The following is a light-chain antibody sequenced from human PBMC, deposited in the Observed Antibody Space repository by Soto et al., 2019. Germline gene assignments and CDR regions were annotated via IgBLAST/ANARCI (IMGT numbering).Light chain of an antibody. CDR2: DVS. CDR1: SSDVGNYNY. CDR3: SPFGSSITYV. V-gene: IGLV2-14*03. Sequence: QSELTQPASLSGSPGQSITISCTGTSSDVGNYNYVSWYQKYPGKAPKLLISDVSYRPSGVSNRFSGSKSGNTASLTISGLQAEDEAVYYCSPFGSSITYVFGIGTKVTVL. J-gene: IGLJ1*01.